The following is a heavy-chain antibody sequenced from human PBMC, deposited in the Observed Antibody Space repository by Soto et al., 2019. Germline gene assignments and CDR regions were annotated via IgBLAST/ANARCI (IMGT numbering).Heavy chain of an antibody. CDR3: ASSLYSSGWYAPGYYGMDV. J-gene: IGHJ6*02. CDR1: GFTFSSHS. V-gene: IGHV3-21*01. D-gene: IGHD6-19*01. Sequence: GGSLRLSCAASGFTFSSHSMNWVRQAPGKGLEWVSSISSSSSYIYYADSVKGRFTISRDNAKNSLYLQMNSLRAEDTAVYYCASSLYSSGWYAPGYYGMDVWGQGTTVTVSS. CDR2: ISSSSSYI.